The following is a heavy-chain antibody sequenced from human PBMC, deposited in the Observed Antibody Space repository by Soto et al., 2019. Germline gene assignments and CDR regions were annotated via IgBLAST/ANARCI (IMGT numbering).Heavy chain of an antibody. D-gene: IGHD3-3*01. Sequence: SVKVSCKASGGTFSSYAISWVRQAPGQGLEWMGGIIPIFGTANYAQKFQGRVTITADESTSTAYMELSSLRSEDTAVYYCARGSRLRFLEWLSPDYYYYGMDVWGQ. J-gene: IGHJ6*02. CDR2: IIPIFGTA. V-gene: IGHV1-69*13. CDR1: GGTFSSYA. CDR3: ARGSRLRFLEWLSPDYYYYGMDV.